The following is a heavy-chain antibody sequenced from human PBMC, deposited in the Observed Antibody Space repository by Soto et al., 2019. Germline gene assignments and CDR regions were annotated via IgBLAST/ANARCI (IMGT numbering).Heavy chain of an antibody. D-gene: IGHD6-19*01. CDR2: TYYRSKWYN. CDR3: ARGVAVAGPSRDAFDI. CDR1: GDSVSSNSAA. V-gene: IGHV6-1*01. Sequence: SQTLSLTCAISGDSVSSNSAAWNWIRQSPSRGLEWLGRTYYRSKWYNDYAVSVKSRITINPDTSKNQFSLQLNSVTPEDTAVYYCARGVAVAGPSRDAFDIWGQGTMVTVSS. J-gene: IGHJ3*02.